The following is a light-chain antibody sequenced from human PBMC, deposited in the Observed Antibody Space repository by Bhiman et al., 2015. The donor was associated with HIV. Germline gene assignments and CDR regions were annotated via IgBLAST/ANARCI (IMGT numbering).Light chain of an antibody. Sequence: QSVLTQPPSVSGAPGQRVTISCTGSSSNIGTDSGVHWYQQIPGEAPKLIIYDNTQRPSGVSNRFSGSKSGNTASLTISGLQAEDEADYYCSSLTSSLTYVFGTGTNVTVL. V-gene: IGLV1-40*01. CDR3: SSLTSSLTYV. CDR1: SSNIGTDSG. CDR2: DNT. J-gene: IGLJ1*01.